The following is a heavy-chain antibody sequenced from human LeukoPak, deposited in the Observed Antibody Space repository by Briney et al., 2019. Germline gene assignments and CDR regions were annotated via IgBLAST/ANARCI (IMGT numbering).Heavy chain of an antibody. CDR3: ATGGPVGATTRLDY. Sequence: ASVKVSCKVSGYTLTELSMHWVRQAPGKGLEWMGGFDPEDGETIYAQKFQGRVTMTEDTSTDTAYMELSSLRSEDTAVYYCATGGPVGATTRLDYWGQGTLVTVSS. CDR1: GYTLTELS. V-gene: IGHV1-24*01. CDR2: FDPEDGET. D-gene: IGHD1-26*01. J-gene: IGHJ4*02.